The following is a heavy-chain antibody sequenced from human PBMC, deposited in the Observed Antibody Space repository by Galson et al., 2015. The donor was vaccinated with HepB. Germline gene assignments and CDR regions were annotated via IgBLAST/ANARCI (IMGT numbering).Heavy chain of an antibody. CDR1: GFTFRSQA. CDR3: VKDWEGSTCPCMDV. Sequence: SLRLSCAASGFTFRSQAMSWVRQAPGKGLEWVSSISGSGDDTYNADSVKGRFTISRDNSKNTVFLQMNSLRAEDSALYYCVKDWEGSTCPCMDVWGQGTTVTVSS. V-gene: IGHV3-23*01. D-gene: IGHD1-26*01. J-gene: IGHJ6*02. CDR2: ISGSGDDT.